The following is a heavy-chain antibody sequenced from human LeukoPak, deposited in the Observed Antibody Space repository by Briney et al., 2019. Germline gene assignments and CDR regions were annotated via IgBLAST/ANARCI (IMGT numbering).Heavy chain of an antibody. J-gene: IGHJ3*02. V-gene: IGHV4-39*02. CDR3: ARDKQRPYSGYEGSDAFDI. D-gene: IGHD5-12*01. CDR2: TYYSGST. CDR1: AGSISSSSYY. Sequence: SETLSLTCTVSAGSISSSSYYWGWIRQPPGRGLEWIGSTYYSGSTYYNPSLKSRVTISVDTSKNQFSLKLRSVTAADTAVYYCARDKQRPYSGYEGSDAFDIWGQGKMVTVSS.